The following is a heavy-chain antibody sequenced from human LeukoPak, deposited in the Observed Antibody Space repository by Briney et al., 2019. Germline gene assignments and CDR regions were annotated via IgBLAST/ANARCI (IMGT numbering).Heavy chain of an antibody. Sequence: SETLSLTCTVSGGSISSYYWSWIRQPPGKGLEWIGYIYYSGSTNYNPSLKSRVTISVDTSKNQFSLKLSSVTAADTAVYYCAGVGGTNYYYYGMDVWGQGTTVTVSS. D-gene: IGHD1-1*01. V-gene: IGHV4-59*01. CDR3: AGVGGTNYYYYGMDV. CDR1: GGSISSYY. CDR2: IYYSGST. J-gene: IGHJ6*02.